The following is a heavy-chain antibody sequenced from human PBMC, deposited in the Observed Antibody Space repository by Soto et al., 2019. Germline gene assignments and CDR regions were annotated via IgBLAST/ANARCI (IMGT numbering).Heavy chain of an antibody. CDR2: IYYSGST. Sequence: SETLSLTCTVSGGSISSNSYYWGWIRQPPGKGLEWIGSIYYSGSTYYNPSLKSRVTISVDTSKNQFSLKLSSVTAADTAVYYCARWFGENDYSNAPDEAYYYYGMDVWGQGTTVTVSS. J-gene: IGHJ6*02. D-gene: IGHD4-4*01. CDR3: ARWFGENDYSNAPDEAYYYYGMDV. CDR1: GGSISSNSYY. V-gene: IGHV4-39*01.